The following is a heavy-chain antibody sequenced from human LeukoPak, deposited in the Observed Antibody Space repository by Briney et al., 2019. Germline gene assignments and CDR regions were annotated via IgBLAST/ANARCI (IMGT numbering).Heavy chain of an antibody. Sequence: ASVRVSCKASGYTFTDYYTHWVRQAPGQGLEWMGRINPNSGGTNYAQDFQGRLTMTKDTSISTAYMELSRLRSDDTAVYYCATLSDSSSDYWGQGTLVTVSS. D-gene: IGHD6-13*01. J-gene: IGHJ4*02. CDR2: INPNSGGT. CDR3: ATLSDSSSDY. CDR1: GYTFTDYY. V-gene: IGHV1-2*06.